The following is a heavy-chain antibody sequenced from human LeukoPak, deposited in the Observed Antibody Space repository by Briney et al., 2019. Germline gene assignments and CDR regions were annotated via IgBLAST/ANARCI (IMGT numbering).Heavy chain of an antibody. CDR1: GGSISTNY. V-gene: IGHV4-4*07. J-gene: IGHJ4*02. D-gene: IGHD3-22*01. Sequence: SETLSLTCSVSGGSISTNYWSWIRQPAGKGLEWIGRIYNTGNTNYSPSLESRVTMSADTSKNQFSLRLSSVTAADTAVYYCARGSFGSSGYYVFDYWGQGSLVTVSS. CDR3: ARGSFGSSGYYVFDY. CDR2: IYNTGNT.